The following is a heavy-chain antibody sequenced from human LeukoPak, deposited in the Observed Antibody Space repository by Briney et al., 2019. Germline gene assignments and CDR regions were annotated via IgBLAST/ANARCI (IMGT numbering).Heavy chain of an antibody. V-gene: IGHV4-59*01. D-gene: IGHD6-13*01. CDR3: AKRLAAAGRGHTFDV. Sequence: ASETLSLTCTVSGGSISNYYWYWMRQPPGKGLEWIGYIYYSGSTNYNPSLKSRVTISVDTSKNQFSLKLYSVTAADTAVYYCAKRLAAAGRGHTFDVWGQGTMVTVSS. CDR2: IYYSGST. J-gene: IGHJ3*01. CDR1: GGSISNYY.